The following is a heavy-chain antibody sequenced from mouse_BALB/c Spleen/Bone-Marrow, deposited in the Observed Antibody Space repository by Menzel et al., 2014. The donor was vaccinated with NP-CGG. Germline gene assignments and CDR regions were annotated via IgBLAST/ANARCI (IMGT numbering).Heavy chain of an antibody. CDR2: ISSGGST. CDR3: ARARFYYGKLVDY. D-gene: IGHD1-1*01. CDR1: GFTFXSYA. Sequence: EVMLVESGGGLVKPGGSLKLSCAASGFTFXSYAMSWVRRTPEKRLEWVASISSGGSTYYPDSVKGRFTISRDNARNILYLQMSSLRSEDTAMYYCARARFYYGKLVDYWGQGTSVTVSS. J-gene: IGHJ4*01. V-gene: IGHV5-6-5*01.